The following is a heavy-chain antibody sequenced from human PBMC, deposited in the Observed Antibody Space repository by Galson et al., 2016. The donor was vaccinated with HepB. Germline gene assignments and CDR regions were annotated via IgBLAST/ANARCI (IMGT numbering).Heavy chain of an antibody. J-gene: IGHJ4*02. Sequence: SLRLSCAASGFTLSDYYMIWVRQAPGKGLEWVSYISGRGDYTNYADSVKGRFTISRDNAKKSLYLQMNSLTVEDTALYYCARDGSGYTSDWYFDYWGQGALVTVSS. CDR1: GFTLSDYY. CDR3: ARDGSGYTSDWYFDY. D-gene: IGHD6-25*01. V-gene: IGHV3-11*06. CDR2: ISGRGDYT.